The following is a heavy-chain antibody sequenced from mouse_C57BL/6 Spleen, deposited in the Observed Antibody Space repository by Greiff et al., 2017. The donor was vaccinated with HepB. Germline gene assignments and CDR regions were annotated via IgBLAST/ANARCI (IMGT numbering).Heavy chain of an antibody. Sequence: QIQLQQPGAELVRPGTSVKLSCKASGYTFTSYWMHWVKQRPGQGLEWIGVIDPSDSYTNYNQKFKGKATLTVDTSSSTAYMQLSSLPSEDSAVYYCARGGQLRPLYYFDYWGQGTTLTVSS. V-gene: IGHV1-59*01. CDR3: ARGGQLRPLYYFDY. J-gene: IGHJ2*01. CDR1: GYTFTSYW. CDR2: IDPSDSYT. D-gene: IGHD3-2*02.